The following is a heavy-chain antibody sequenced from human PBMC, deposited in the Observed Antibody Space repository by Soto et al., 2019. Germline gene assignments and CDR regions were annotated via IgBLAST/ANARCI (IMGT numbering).Heavy chain of an antibody. Sequence: QVQLVESGGGVVQPGRSLRLSCAASGFTFSSYAMHWVRQAPGKGLEWVAVISYDGSNKYYADSVKGRFTISRDNSKNTLYLQMNSLGAEDTAVYYCARSHIVVVPAAIPGGDYWGQGTLVTVSS. V-gene: IGHV3-30-3*01. CDR3: ARSHIVVVPAAIPGGDY. CDR1: GFTFSSYA. J-gene: IGHJ4*02. D-gene: IGHD2-2*01. CDR2: ISYDGSNK.